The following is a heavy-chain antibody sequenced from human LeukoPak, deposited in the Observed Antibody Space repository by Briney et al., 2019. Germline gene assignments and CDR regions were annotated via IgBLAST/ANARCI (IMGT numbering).Heavy chain of an antibody. V-gene: IGHV4-4*02. J-gene: IGHJ6*03. CDR2: IYHSGGT. Sequence: PSGTLSLTCAVSGGSISSSTDWWSWVRQPPRKGMEWIGEIYHSGGTNYNPSLKSRITISVDKSQNQFSLKVNSLTAADTAVYYCATNGYYCLDVWGKGTTVTVSS. CDR3: ATNGYYCLDV. CDR1: GGSISSSTDW. D-gene: IGHD2-8*01.